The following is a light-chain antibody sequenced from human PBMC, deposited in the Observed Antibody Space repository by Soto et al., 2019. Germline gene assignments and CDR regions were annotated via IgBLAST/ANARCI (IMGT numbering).Light chain of an antibody. CDR2: DVS. CDR1: SSDVGGYKY. Sequence: QSALTQPASVSGSPGKSITISCTGTSSDVGGYKYVSWYQQHPGKAPKLMIYDVSNRPSGASNRFSGSKSGNTASLTISGLQAEDEADYYCSSYTSSSTVVFGGGTKLTVL. J-gene: IGLJ2*01. CDR3: SSYTSSSTVV. V-gene: IGLV2-14*01.